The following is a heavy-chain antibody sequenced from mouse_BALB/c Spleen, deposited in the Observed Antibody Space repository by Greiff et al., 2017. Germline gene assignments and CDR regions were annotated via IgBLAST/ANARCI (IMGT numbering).Heavy chain of an antibody. CDR3: ARDGTGRFAY. CDR2: ISDGGSYT. J-gene: IGHJ3*01. V-gene: IGHV5-4*02. CDR1: GFTFSDYY. D-gene: IGHD3-1*01. Sequence: EVKLMESGGGLVKPGGSLKLSCAASGFTFSDYYMYWVRQTPEKRLEWVATISDGGSYTYYPDSVKGRFTISRDNAKNNLYLQMSSLKSEDTAMYYCARDGTGRFAYWGQGTLVTVSA.